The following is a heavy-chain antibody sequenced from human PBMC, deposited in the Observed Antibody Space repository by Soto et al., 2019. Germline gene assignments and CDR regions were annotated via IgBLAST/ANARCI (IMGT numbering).Heavy chain of an antibody. D-gene: IGHD6-6*01. Sequence: PGGSLRLSCAASGFTFSSYWMHWVRQAPGKGLVWVSRINSDGSSTSYADSVKARFTISRDNAKNTLYLQMNSLRAEDTAVYYCARDQSIAARTFDYWGQGTLVTVSS. CDR3: ARDQSIAARTFDY. J-gene: IGHJ4*02. V-gene: IGHV3-74*01. CDR2: INSDGSST. CDR1: GFTFSSYW.